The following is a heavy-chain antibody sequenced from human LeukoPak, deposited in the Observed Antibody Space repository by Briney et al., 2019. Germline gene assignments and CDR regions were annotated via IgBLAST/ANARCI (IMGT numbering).Heavy chain of an antibody. Sequence: SETLSLTCTVSGGSISSYYWSWIRQPAGKGLEWIGRIYTSGSTNYNPSLKSRVTMSVDTSKNQFSLKLSSVTAADTAVYYCARGSLYYDSSGYYYLDYWGQGTLVTVSS. D-gene: IGHD3-22*01. CDR2: IYTSGST. J-gene: IGHJ4*02. CDR3: ARGSLYYDSSGYYYLDY. V-gene: IGHV4-4*07. CDR1: GGSISSYY.